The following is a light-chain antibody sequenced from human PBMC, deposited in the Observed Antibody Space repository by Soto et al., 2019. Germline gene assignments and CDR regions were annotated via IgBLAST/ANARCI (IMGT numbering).Light chain of an antibody. J-gene: IGKJ4*01. CDR2: DAS. V-gene: IGKV3D-11*01. CDR3: QQRSNWPLT. CDR1: QGIRND. Sequence: TQSPSSLSASVGDRVTITCRASQGIRNDLGWYQQKPGQAPRLLIYDASNRASGIPARFTGSGSGTDFTLTISGLETEDFAVYYCQQRSNWPLTFGGGTKVEI.